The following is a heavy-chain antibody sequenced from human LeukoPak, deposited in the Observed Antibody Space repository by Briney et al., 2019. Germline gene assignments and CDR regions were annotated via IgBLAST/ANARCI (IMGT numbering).Heavy chain of an antibody. V-gene: IGHV4-59*01. D-gene: IGHD2-21*01. J-gene: IGHJ4*02. CDR2: IYYSGST. Sequence: SETLSLSCTVSGGFISTYYWTWIRQPPGKGLEWIGYIYYSGSTNYNPSLKSRVTISVDTSKNQFSLKLTSLTAADTAVYYCAKGGKGFPLGLRFDSWGRGGLVSVSS. CDR3: AKGGKGFPLGLRFDS. CDR1: GGFISTYY.